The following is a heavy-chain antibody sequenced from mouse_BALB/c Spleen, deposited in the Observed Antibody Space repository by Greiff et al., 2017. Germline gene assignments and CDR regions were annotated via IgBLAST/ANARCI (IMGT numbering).Heavy chain of an antibody. D-gene: IGHD1-1*01. CDR3: ARLRGYAMDY. Sequence: QVQLKQPGAELVKPGAPVKLSCKASGYTFTSYWMNWVKQRPGRGLEWIGRIDPSDSETHYNQKFKDKATLTVDKSSSTAYIQLSSLTSEDSAVYYCARLRGYAMDYWGQGTSVTVSS. CDR1: GYTFTSYW. V-gene: IGHV1-69*02. CDR2: IDPSDSET. J-gene: IGHJ4*01.